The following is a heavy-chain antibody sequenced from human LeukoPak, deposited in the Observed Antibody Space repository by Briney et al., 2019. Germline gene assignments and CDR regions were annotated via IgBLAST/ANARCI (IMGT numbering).Heavy chain of an antibody. CDR3: ARKYCSSTSCYLNWFDP. CDR2: IYHSGST. Sequence: PSETLSLTCAVSGGSISRGGYSWSWIRQPPGKGLEWIGYIYHSGSTYYNPSLKSRVTISVDRSKNQFSLKLSSVTAADTAVYYCARKYCSSTSCYLNWFDPWGQGTLVTVSS. CDR1: GGSISRGGYS. J-gene: IGHJ5*02. V-gene: IGHV4-30-2*01. D-gene: IGHD2-2*01.